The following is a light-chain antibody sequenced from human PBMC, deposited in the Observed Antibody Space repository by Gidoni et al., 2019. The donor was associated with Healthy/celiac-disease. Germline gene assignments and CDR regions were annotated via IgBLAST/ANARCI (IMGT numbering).Light chain of an antibody. CDR2: KAS. J-gene: IGKJ1*01. V-gene: IGKV1-5*03. CDR1: QSISSW. Sequence: DIQMTQSPSTLSASVGDRVTITCRASQSISSWLAWYQQKPGKAPKLLIYKASSLESGVPSRFSGCGSGTEFTLTISRLQPDDFATYYCQQYNSSPTFGPGTKVELK. CDR3: QQYNSSPT.